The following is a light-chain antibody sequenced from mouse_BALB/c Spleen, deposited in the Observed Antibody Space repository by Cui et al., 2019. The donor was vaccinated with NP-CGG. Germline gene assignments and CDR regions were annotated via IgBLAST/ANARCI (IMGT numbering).Light chain of an antibody. CDR1: TGAVTTSNY. CDR2: GTN. CDR3: APWYSNHWV. J-gene: IGLJ1*01. V-gene: IGLV1*01. Sequence: QAVVTQESALTTSPGETVTPTCRSSTGAVTTSNYANWVQEKPDHLFTGLIGGTNNRAPGVPARFSGSLIGDKAALTITGAQTEDEAIYFCAPWYSNHWVFGGGTKLTVL.